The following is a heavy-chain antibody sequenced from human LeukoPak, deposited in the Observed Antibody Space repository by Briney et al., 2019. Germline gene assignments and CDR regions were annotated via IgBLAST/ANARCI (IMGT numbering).Heavy chain of an antibody. CDR2: IYYSGST. Sequence: PSETLSLTCTVSGGSISSSSYYWGWIRQPPGKGLEWIGSIYYSGSTYYNPSLKSRVTISVDTSKNQFSLKLSSVTAADTAVYYCARRPSGSYVDYWGQGTLVTVSS. D-gene: IGHD1-26*01. J-gene: IGHJ4*02. V-gene: IGHV4-39*01. CDR3: ARRPSGSYVDY. CDR1: GGSISSSSYY.